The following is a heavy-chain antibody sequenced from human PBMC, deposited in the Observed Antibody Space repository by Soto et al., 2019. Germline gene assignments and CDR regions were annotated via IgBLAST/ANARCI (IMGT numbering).Heavy chain of an antibody. D-gene: IGHD6-6*01. Sequence: GSLRLSCAASGFPFGSCSMHWVRQAPGKGLEWVAVISHDGINKWYADSVKGRFTISRDNTKNTLYVQINSLRAEDTAVYYCAREIEYSSTSTGLDYWGQGTPVTVSS. CDR1: GFPFGSCS. CDR2: ISHDGINK. J-gene: IGHJ4*02. V-gene: IGHV3-30-3*01. CDR3: AREIEYSSTSTGLDY.